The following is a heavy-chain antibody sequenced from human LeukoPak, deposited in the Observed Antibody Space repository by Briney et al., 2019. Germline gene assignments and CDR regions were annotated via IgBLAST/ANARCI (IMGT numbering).Heavy chain of an antibody. D-gene: IGHD6-19*01. Sequence: GGSLRLSCAGSGFIFNNYAMHWVRQPPGKGLEWVSGISWNSGSIDYADSVKGRFTISRDNAKISLYLQMNSLRVEDTAFYYCAKDNRRHYTSGPNPDSLHWGQGALVTVSS. V-gene: IGHV3-9*01. CDR2: ISWNSGSI. CDR3: AKDNRRHYTSGPNPDSLH. CDR1: GFIFNNYA. J-gene: IGHJ4*02.